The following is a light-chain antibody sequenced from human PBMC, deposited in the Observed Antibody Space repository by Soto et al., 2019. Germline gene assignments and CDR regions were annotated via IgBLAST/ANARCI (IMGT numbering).Light chain of an antibody. J-gene: IGLJ3*02. V-gene: IGLV1-44*01. CDR1: RSNIGSNS. Sequence: VLRQLPSASGTPGQRLTISCSGSRSNIGSNSVNWYQQVPGTAPKLLIYRDNQRPPGVPDRFSGSKSGTSASLASSGLQSEDEADYYCSTWDDSLNGWVFGGGTKVTVL. CDR3: STWDDSLNGWV. CDR2: RDN.